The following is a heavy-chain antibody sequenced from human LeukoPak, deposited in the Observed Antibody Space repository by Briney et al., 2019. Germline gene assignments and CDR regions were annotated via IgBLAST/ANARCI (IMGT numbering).Heavy chain of an antibody. CDR2: IYSGTST. Sequence: GGSLRLSCAASGFIVSSNYMSWVCQAPGKGLEWVTFIYSGTSTYYADSVKGRFTLSRDNSKNTLFLQVNSLRADDTAVYYCAKFHSPGRVTHFYWYFDLWGRGTLVTVSS. CDR3: AKFHSPGRVTHFYWYFDL. V-gene: IGHV3-53*01. CDR1: GFIVSSNY. J-gene: IGHJ2*01. D-gene: IGHD2-21*02.